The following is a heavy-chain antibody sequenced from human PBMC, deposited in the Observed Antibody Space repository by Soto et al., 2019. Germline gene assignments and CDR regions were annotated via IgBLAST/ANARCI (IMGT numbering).Heavy chain of an antibody. CDR1: GGSISSYY. D-gene: IGHD3-3*01. Sequence: SDTLSLTCTVSGGSISSYYWSWIRQPPGKGLEWIGYIYYSGSTNYNPSLKSRVTISVDTSKNQFSLKLSSVTAADTAVYYCARSPTGLRCLEWLSSPAYGMDAWGQGTTVTVSS. CDR2: IYYSGST. CDR3: ARSPTGLRCLEWLSSPAYGMDA. J-gene: IGHJ6*02. V-gene: IGHV4-59*01.